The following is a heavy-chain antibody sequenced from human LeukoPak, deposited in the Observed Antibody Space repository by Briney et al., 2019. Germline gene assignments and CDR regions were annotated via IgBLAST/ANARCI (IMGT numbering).Heavy chain of an antibody. J-gene: IGHJ4*02. Sequence: GGSLRLSCAASGFTLSSYAMSWVRQAPGKGLEWVSAISGSGGSTYYADSVKGRFTISRDNSKNTLYLQMNSLRAEDTAVYYCAKDSAYYDYVWGSYRPHHFDYWGQGTLVTVSS. CDR1: GFTLSSYA. CDR3: AKDSAYYDYVWGSYRPHHFDY. CDR2: ISGSGGST. V-gene: IGHV3-23*01. D-gene: IGHD3-16*02.